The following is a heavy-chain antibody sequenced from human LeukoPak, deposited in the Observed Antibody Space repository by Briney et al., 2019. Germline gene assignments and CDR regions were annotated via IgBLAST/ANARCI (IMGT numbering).Heavy chain of an antibody. Sequence: KSSETLSLTCTVSGGSISSSSYYWGWIRQPPGRGLEWIGEINRSGSTSYNPSLKSRVTISVDTSKNQFSLKLTSVTAADTAVYYCARRTTGMTTSSPPSIDYWGQGTLVTVSS. CDR3: ARRTTGMTTSSPPSIDY. J-gene: IGHJ4*02. CDR1: GGSISSSSYY. D-gene: IGHD4-17*01. V-gene: IGHV4-39*07. CDR2: INRSGST.